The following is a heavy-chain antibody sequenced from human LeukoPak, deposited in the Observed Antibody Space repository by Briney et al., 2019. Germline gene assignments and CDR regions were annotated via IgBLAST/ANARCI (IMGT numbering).Heavy chain of an antibody. CDR3: AKGPHHSYYYDSSGYSNFDY. D-gene: IGHD3-22*01. CDR1: GFTFDDYA. Sequence: QPGRSLRLSCAASGFTFDDYAMHWVRQAPGKGLEWVSGISWNSGSIGYADSVKGRFTISRVNAKNSLYLQMNSLRAEDTALYYCAKGPHHSYYYDSSGYSNFDYWGQGTLVTVSS. J-gene: IGHJ4*02. V-gene: IGHV3-9*01. CDR2: ISWNSGSI.